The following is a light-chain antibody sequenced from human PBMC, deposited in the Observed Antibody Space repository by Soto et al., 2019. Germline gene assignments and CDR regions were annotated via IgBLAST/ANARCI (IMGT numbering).Light chain of an antibody. V-gene: IGKV3D-11*02. CDR1: QSVRNN. J-gene: IGKJ1*01. CDR2: DAS. CDR3: QQSRT. Sequence: ELVMPQSPATWSVSPGARATVPCRASQSVRNNLAWYQQKPGQAPRLLIYDASNRATGIPARFSGSGAGTEFTLTISSLEPEDVAVYYCQQSRTLGPVTKVDI.